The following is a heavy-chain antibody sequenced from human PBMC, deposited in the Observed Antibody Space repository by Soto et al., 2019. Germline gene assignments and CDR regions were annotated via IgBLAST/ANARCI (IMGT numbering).Heavy chain of an antibody. J-gene: IGHJ6*02. V-gene: IGHV5-51*01. CDR1: GDSFTSYW. Sequence: GESLKISCKGSGDSFTSYWIGWVRQMPGKGLEWMGITYPGDSDTRYSPSFQGQVTISADKSISTAYLQWSSLKASDTAMYYCARVDGIAAAGTEYYYGMDVWGQGTTVTVSS. CDR2: TYPGDSDT. D-gene: IGHD6-13*01. CDR3: ARVDGIAAAGTEYYYGMDV.